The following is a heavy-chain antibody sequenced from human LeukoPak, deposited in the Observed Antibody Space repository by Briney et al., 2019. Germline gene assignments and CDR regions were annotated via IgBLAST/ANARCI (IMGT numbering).Heavy chain of an antibody. J-gene: IGHJ4*02. V-gene: IGHV1-69*13. CDR2: IIPIFGTA. CDR3: ARGMVRGVDFDY. CDR1: SYTFTSYG. Sequence: SVKVSCKASSYTFTSYGISWVRQGPGQGLEWMGGIIPIFGTANYAQKFQGRVTITADESTSTAYMELSSLRSEDTAVYYCARGMVRGVDFDYWGQGTLVTVSS. D-gene: IGHD3-10*01.